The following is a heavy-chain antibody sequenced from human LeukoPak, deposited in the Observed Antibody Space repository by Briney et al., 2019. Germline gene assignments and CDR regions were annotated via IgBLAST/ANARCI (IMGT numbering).Heavy chain of an antibody. CDR1: GFTFSSYS. CDR2: ISDDGSNK. D-gene: IGHD6-19*01. J-gene: IGHJ3*02. V-gene: IGHV3-30-3*01. Sequence: PGGSLRLSCEASGFTFSSYSMHWVRQAPGKGLQWVTVISDDGSNKDYADSVKGRFTISTDNSKKTLYLHLSSLTTEDTAVYYCARPRRRAQWLAANDALDIWGQGTEVTVYS. CDR3: ARPRRRAQWLAANDALDI.